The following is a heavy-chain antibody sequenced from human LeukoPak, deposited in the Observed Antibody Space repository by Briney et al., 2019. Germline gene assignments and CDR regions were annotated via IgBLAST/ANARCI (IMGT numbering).Heavy chain of an antibody. D-gene: IGHD5-12*01. CDR3: AREQRYDDFDY. J-gene: IGHJ4*02. CDR2: IYPDGSRT. Sequence: PGGSLRLSCAASGFTFSNYWMHWVRQAPGEGLVWVSRIYPDGSRTSYTDSVKGRFTITRDNAKNTLYLQMNSLRAEDSAVYFCAREQRYDDFDYWGQGILVTVSS. CDR1: GFTFSNYW. V-gene: IGHV3-74*01.